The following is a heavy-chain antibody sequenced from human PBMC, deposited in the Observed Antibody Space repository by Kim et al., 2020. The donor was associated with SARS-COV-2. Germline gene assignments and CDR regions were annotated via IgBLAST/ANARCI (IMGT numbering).Heavy chain of an antibody. CDR3: AKGLTVVRGVSTYYYGMDV. J-gene: IGHJ6*02. V-gene: IGHV3-43D*03. CDR1: GFTFDDYA. Sequence: GGSLRLSCAASGFTFDDYAMHWVRQAPGKGLEWVSLISWDGGSTYYADSVKGRFTISRDNSKNSLYLQMNSLRAEDTALYYCAKGLTVVRGVSTYYYGMDVWGQGTTVTVSS. D-gene: IGHD3-10*01. CDR2: ISWDGGST.